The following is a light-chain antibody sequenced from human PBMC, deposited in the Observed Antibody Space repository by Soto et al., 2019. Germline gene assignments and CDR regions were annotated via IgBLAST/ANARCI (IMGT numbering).Light chain of an antibody. CDR1: QSIGSC. V-gene: IGKV1-39*01. Sequence: DIPMTQSPSSLSASVGDRVTITCRASQSIGSCLNWYQQKPGKAPKLLIYAASSLQSGVPSRFSGSGSGTDFTLNISSLQPEDFGIYYCQQSISTPFTFGPGTKVDIK. J-gene: IGKJ3*01. CDR2: AAS. CDR3: QQSISTPFT.